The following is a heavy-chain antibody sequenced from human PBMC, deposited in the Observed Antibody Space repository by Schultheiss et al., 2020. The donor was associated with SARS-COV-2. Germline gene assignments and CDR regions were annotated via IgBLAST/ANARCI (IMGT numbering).Heavy chain of an antibody. CDR3: AKDPYGSGIAGYGLDL. J-gene: IGHJ6*02. D-gene: IGHD3-10*01. V-gene: IGHV3-23*05. Sequence: GGSLRLSCAASGLPFRNYAMSWVRQVPGKGPEWISVIYNNGGTSYADSVKGRFTISRDNSKNTLDLQMNSLRVEDTAVYFCAKDPYGSGIAGYGLDLWGQGTTVTVSS. CDR1: GLPFRNYA. CDR2: IYNNGGT.